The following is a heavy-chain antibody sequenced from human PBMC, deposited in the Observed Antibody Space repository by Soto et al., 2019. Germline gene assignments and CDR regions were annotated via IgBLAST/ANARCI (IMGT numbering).Heavy chain of an antibody. J-gene: IGHJ5*02. CDR3: ARDEGFRVVINSNWFDP. D-gene: IGHD2-21*01. Sequence: ASVKVSCKASGYTFSRYGIMWVRQAPGQGLEWMGWISAYNGNTNSAEKLRGRLTMTTDASTTTAYMELRSLRSDDTAIYYCARDEGFRVVINSNWFDPWGQGTLVTVSS. CDR2: ISAYNGNT. V-gene: IGHV1-18*01. CDR1: GYTFSRYG.